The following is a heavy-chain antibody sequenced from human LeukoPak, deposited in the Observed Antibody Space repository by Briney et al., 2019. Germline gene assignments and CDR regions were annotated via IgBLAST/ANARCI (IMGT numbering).Heavy chain of an antibody. CDR2: IRYDGSNK. Sequence: GGSLRLSCAASGFTFSSYGIHWVRQAPGKGLEWVTFIRYDGSNKYYADSVKGRFTISRDNSKNTVYLQMNSLRAEDTAVYYCAKVNWCYASCADAWGQGTLVTISS. CDR1: GFTFSSYG. V-gene: IGHV3-30*02. CDR3: AKVNWCYASCADA. J-gene: IGHJ4*02. D-gene: IGHD2-2*01.